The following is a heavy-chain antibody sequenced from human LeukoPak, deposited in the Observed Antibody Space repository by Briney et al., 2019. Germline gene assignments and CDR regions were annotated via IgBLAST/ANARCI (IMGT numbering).Heavy chain of an antibody. CDR1: GFNFGIYG. V-gene: IGHV3-33*01. CDR2: MWDDGTNE. Sequence: PGGSLRLSCTASGFNFGIYGMHWVRQAPGKGLEWVAVMWDDGTNEYYVESVKGRFTISRDNGKRTLYLQMNSLRVEDTAVYYCARLGVFGVVSDSWGQGTLVTVSS. CDR3: ARLGVFGVVSDS. D-gene: IGHD3-3*01. J-gene: IGHJ4*02.